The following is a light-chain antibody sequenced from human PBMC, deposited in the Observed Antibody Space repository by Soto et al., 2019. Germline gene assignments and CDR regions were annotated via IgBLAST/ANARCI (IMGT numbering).Light chain of an antibody. CDR2: EGS. V-gene: IGLV2-23*01. CDR3: RSNSGSSTYV. CDR1: SSDVGSYNL. Sequence: QSVLTQPASVSGSPGQSITISCTGTSSDVGSYNLVSWYQQHPGKAPKLMIYEGSKRPLGVSNRFSGSKSGNTASLPNSWVQAEGEAGYYWRSNSGSSTYVFGTGTKLTVL. J-gene: IGLJ1*01.